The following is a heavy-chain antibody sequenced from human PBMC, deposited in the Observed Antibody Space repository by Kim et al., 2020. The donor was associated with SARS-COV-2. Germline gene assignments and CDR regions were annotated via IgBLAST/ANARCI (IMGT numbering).Heavy chain of an antibody. CDR2: K. Sequence: KYYAASVKGRFTISRDNSKTTLYLQMNSLRAEDTAVYYCAREGKWLSLDYWGQGTLVTVSS. J-gene: IGHJ4*02. CDR3: AREGKWLSLDY. V-gene: IGHV3-30*01. D-gene: IGHD6-19*01.